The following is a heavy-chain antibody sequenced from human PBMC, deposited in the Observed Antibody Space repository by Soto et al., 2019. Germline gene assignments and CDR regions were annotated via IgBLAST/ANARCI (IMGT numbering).Heavy chain of an antibody. V-gene: IGHV3-33*01. CDR2: IWYDGSNK. CDR3: ARLELEYSSSSVMARYYYGMDV. CDR1: GFTFSSYG. Sequence: PGGSLTLSCAASGFTFSSYGMHWVRQAPGKGLEWVAVIWYDGSNKYYADSVKGRFTISRDNSKNTLYLQMNSLRAEDTAVYYCARLELEYSSSSVMARYYYGMDVWGQGTTVTVSS. J-gene: IGHJ6*02. D-gene: IGHD6-6*01.